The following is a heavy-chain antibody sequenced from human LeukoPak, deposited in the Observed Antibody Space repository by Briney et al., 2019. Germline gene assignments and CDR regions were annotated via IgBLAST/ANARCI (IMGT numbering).Heavy chain of an antibody. CDR2: IYYSGST. CDR1: GGSISSSSYY. CDR3: ARGGRGRAFDY. D-gene: IGHD3-16*01. Sequence: SETLSLTCTVSGGSISSSSYYWGWIRQPPGKGLEWIGSIYYSGSTYYNPSLKSRVTISVDTSKNQFSLKLSSVTAADTAVYYCARGGRGRAFDYWGQGTLVTVSS. J-gene: IGHJ4*02. V-gene: IGHV4-39*07.